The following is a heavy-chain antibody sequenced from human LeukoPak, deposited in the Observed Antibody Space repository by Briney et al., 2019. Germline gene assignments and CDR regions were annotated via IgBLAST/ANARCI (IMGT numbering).Heavy chain of an antibody. D-gene: IGHD6-13*01. CDR3: AAQRLTYSSSWYGTFDY. CDR1: GFTVSSNY. V-gene: IGHV3-53*01. Sequence: GGSLRLSCAASGFTVSSNYMSWVRLAPGKGLEWVSVIYSGGSTYYADSVKGRFTISRDNSKNTLYLQMNSLRAEDTAVYYCAAQRLTYSSSWYGTFDYWGQGTLVTVSS. J-gene: IGHJ4*02. CDR2: IYSGGST.